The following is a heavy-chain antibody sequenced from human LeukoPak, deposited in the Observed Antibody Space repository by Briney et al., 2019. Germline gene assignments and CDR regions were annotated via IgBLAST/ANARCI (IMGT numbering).Heavy chain of an antibody. Sequence: PGGSLRLSCAASGFTFSSYSMNWVRQAPGKGLEWVSSISSSSYIYYADSVKGRFTISRDNAKNSLYLQMNSLRAEDTAVYYCARVSHSSGWPDYWGQGTLVTVSS. CDR1: GFTFSSYS. J-gene: IGHJ4*02. D-gene: IGHD6-19*01. CDR2: ISSSSYI. CDR3: ARVSHSSGWPDY. V-gene: IGHV3-21*01.